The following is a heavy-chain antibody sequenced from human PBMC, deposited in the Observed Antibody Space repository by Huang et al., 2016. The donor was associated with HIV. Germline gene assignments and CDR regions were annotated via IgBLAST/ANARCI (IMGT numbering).Heavy chain of an antibody. V-gene: IGHV1-18*01. CDR1: GYTFTSYG. D-gene: IGHD1-26*01. CDR3: ARPERSGSYRENAFDI. J-gene: IGHJ3*02. Sequence: QVQLVQSGAEVKTPGASVKVSCKASGYTFTSYGISWGRQAPGQGLEWMGGISAYKGNTNYAQNLQGIVTMTTDTSTSTAYMELRSLRSDDTAVYYCARPERSGSYRENAFDIWGQGTMVTVSS. CDR2: ISAYKGNT.